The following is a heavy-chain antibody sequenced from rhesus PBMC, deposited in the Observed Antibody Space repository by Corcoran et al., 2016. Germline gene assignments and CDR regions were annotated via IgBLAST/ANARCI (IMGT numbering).Heavy chain of an antibody. V-gene: IGHV4S9*01. D-gene: IGHD6-31*01. J-gene: IGHJ4*01. Sequence: VQLQGSGPGLVKPSETLSLTCAVSGGSISDNYYWHWLRHPPGKGLEWIGNGYSKSASNEYNRSLKSRGTSSKNKSKNQLCLKLNSGTAADTASYYCSRGPGAWFVDYWGQGVLVTVSS. CDR1: GGSISDNYY. CDR2: GYSKSASN. CDR3: SRGPGAWFVDY.